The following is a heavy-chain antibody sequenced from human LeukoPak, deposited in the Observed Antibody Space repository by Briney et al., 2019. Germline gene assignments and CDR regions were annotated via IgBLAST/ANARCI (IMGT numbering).Heavy chain of an antibody. Sequence: GGSLRLSCAASGFTVSSNYMSWVRQAPGKGLEWVSVIYSGGSTYYADSVKGRFTISRDNSKNTLYLQMNSLRAEDTTVYYCARVRGYSGYEGRYYYYGMDVWGQGTTVTVSS. CDR2: IYSGGST. D-gene: IGHD5-12*01. V-gene: IGHV3-53*01. J-gene: IGHJ6*02. CDR3: ARVRGYSGYEGRYYYYGMDV. CDR1: GFTVSSNY.